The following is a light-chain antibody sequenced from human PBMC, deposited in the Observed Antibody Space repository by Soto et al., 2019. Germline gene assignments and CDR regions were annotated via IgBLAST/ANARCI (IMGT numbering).Light chain of an antibody. CDR3: SSYTTIKPVV. CDR2: EVS. J-gene: IGLJ2*01. V-gene: IGLV2-14*01. Sequence: QSALTQPASLSGSPGQSITISCTGTSIDIGTYKYVSWFLHHPGKAPKLIIFEVSNRPAGISDRFSGFKSANTAYLTISGVQPEDDADSHCSSYTTIKPVVFGGGTKLTVL. CDR1: SIDIGTYKY.